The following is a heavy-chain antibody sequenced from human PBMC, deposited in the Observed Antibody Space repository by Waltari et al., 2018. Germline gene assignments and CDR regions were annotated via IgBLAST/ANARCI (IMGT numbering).Heavy chain of an antibody. V-gene: IGHV1-58*01. CDR2: IVVGSGNT. CDR1: GFTFTSSA. Sequence: QMQLVQSGHEVKKPGTSVKVSCKASGFTFTSSAVQWVRQARGQRLEWIGWIVVGSGNTNYAQKFQERVTITRDMSTSTAYMELSSLRSEDTAVYYCAANGYGSGSYGIWGQGTLVTVSS. J-gene: IGHJ4*02. D-gene: IGHD3-10*01. CDR3: AANGYGSGSYGI.